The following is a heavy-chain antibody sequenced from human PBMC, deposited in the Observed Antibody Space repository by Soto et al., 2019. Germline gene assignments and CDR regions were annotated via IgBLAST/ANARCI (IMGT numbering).Heavy chain of an antibody. CDR2: INPNSGGT. D-gene: IGHD3-22*01. CDR1: GYTFTGYY. J-gene: IGHJ4*02. Sequence: QVQLVQSGAEVKKPGASVKVSCKASGYTFTGYYMHWVRQAPGQGLEWMGWINPNSGGTNYAQKVQGWVTMTRDTSISTAYMELSRLRSDDTAVYYCARDPYYYDSSGYYATYYFDYWGQGTLVTVSS. V-gene: IGHV1-2*04. CDR3: ARDPYYYDSSGYYATYYFDY.